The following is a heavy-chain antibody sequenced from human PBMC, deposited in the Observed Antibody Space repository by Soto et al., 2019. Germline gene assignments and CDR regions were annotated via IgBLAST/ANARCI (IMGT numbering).Heavy chain of an antibody. Sequence: PSETLSLTCTVSGGSISSGGYYWSWIRQHPGKGLEWIGYIYYSGSTYYNPSLKSRVTISVDTSKNQFSLKLTSVTAADTAVYYCARVQGITIFGVIIGDAFDIWGQGTMVTVSS. D-gene: IGHD3-3*01. CDR1: GGSISSGGYY. J-gene: IGHJ3*02. CDR3: ARVQGITIFGVIIGDAFDI. V-gene: IGHV4-31*03. CDR2: IYYSGST.